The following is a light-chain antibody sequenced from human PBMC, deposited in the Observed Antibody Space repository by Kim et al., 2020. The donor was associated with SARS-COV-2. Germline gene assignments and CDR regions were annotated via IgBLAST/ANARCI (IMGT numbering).Light chain of an antibody. J-gene: IGKJ4*01. CDR1: QTITNY. V-gene: IGKV1-39*01. CDR2: GAF. Sequence: DIQMTQFPSSLSASVGDRVTITCRASQTITNYLNWYQQKPGKAPKVLIYGAFSLQNGVPSRFSGNGSGTDFTLTISSLQPEDFATYFCQQGYSTPVTFGGGTKVDIK. CDR3: QQGYSTPVT.